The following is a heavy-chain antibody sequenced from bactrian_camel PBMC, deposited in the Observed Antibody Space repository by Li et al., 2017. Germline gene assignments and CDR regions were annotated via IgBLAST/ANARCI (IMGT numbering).Heavy chain of an antibody. J-gene: IGHJ6*01. CDR1: GRTYVKWC. D-gene: IGHD1*01. CDR3: GASWDVTAPAYLGRIAYPWSGY. Sequence: HVQLVESGGGLVQPGGSLRLSCEGSGRTYVKWCMGWFREVPGKEREAIATIDSSGITAYADSLEGRFTISKDNDKNILYLQMDHLEVEDTALYRCGASWDVTAPAYLGRIAYPWSGYWGEGTQVTVS. V-gene: IGHV3S55*01. CDR2: IDSSGIT.